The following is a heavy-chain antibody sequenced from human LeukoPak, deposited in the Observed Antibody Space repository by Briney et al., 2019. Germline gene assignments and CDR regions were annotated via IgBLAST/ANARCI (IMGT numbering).Heavy chain of an antibody. CDR2: INAGNGNT. CDR3: ARDKDSSSWYGRSYFAY. Sequence: ASVKVSCKASGYTFTSYAMHWVRQAPGQRLEWMGWINAGNGNTKYSQKFQGRVTITRDTSASTAYMELSSLRSEDTAVYYCARDKDSSSWYGRSYFAYWGQGTLVTVSS. V-gene: IGHV1-3*01. J-gene: IGHJ4*02. D-gene: IGHD6-13*01. CDR1: GYTFTSYA.